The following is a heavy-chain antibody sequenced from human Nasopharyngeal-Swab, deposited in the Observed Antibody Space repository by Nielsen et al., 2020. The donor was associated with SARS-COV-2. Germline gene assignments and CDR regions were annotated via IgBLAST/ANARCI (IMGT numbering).Heavy chain of an antibody. CDR2: IYHGQNT. J-gene: IGHJ6*03. CDR1: GGTIRSSNL. V-gene: IGHV4-4*02. CDR3: ARAQRGLAATIFYDYMDV. D-gene: IGHD1-26*01. Sequence: SATLPLTCAGSGGTIRSSNLWTWVRPPPGKGLEWIGEIYHGQNTYYNPSLKSRVSISVVKSKNQFSLELTSVTATDTAVYYCARAQRGLAATIFYDYMDVWGKGTTVTVSS.